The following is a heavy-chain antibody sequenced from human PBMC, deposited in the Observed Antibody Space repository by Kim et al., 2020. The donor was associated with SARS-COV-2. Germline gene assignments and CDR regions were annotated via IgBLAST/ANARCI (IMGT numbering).Heavy chain of an antibody. Sequence: KGRFTISRDNSKNTLYLQMNSLRAEDTAVYYCAKGPPSRSIVVVTNWFDPWGQGTLVTVSS. D-gene: IGHD3-22*01. CDR3: AKGPPSRSIVVVTNWFDP. V-gene: IGHV3-23*01. J-gene: IGHJ5*02.